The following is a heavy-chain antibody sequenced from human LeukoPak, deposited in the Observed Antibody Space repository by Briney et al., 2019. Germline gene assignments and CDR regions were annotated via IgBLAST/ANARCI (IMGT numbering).Heavy chain of an antibody. CDR1: GGYFSGYY. J-gene: IGHJ5*02. Sequence: SETLSLTCTVSGGYFSGYYWSWIRQSAGKGLEWIGRMHTGGTTNCNPSLQSRVILSVDVSKSQFSLNLTSVTAADTAVYYCARDTHYDFWGGYLNSFDPWGQGALVTVSS. CDR2: MHTGGTT. D-gene: IGHD3-3*01. CDR3: ARDTHYDFWGGYLNSFDP. V-gene: IGHV4-4*07.